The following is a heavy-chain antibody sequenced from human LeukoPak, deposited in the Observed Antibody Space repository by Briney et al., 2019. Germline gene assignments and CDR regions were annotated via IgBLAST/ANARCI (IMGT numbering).Heavy chain of an antibody. V-gene: IGHV3-30*03. CDR2: ISNAGTNK. Sequence: GGSLRLSCAASGFTFGTYGMHWVRQAPGKGLEWVAVISNAGTNKYYGESVKGRFTISRDNSKNTLDLQMNRLRAEDTAVYYCATSTHYYDSNGYYPYYFDYWGQGTLVTVSS. CDR3: ATSTHYYDSNGYYPYYFDY. J-gene: IGHJ4*02. CDR1: GFTFGTYG. D-gene: IGHD3-22*01.